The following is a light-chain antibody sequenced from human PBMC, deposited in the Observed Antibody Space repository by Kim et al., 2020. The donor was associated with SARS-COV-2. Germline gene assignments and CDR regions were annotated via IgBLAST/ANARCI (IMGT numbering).Light chain of an antibody. CDR1: SSNIGAAYH. J-gene: IGLJ2*01. CDR3: QSYDNRLSGSVV. V-gene: IGLV1-40*01. CDR2: GNS. Sequence: VTISCTGSSSNIGAAYHLHWYQQLPGTAPKLLIYGNSNRPSGVPDRFSGSKSGTSASLAITGLQAEDEADYYCQSYDNRLSGSVVFGGGTKLTVL.